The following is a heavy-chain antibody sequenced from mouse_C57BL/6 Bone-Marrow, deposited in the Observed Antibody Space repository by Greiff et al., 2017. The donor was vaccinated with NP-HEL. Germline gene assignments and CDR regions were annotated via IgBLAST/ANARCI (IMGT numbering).Heavy chain of an antibody. CDR2: IRLKSDNYAT. D-gene: IGHD1-1*01. Sequence: EVKVEESGGGLVQPGGSMKLSCVASGFTFSNYWMNWVRQSPEKGLEWVAQIRLKSDNYATHYAESVKGRFTISRDDSKSSVYLQMNNLRAEDTGIYYCTGPITTVPWFAYWGQGTLVTVSA. J-gene: IGHJ3*01. CDR1: GFTFSNYW. V-gene: IGHV6-3*01. CDR3: TGPITTVPWFAY.